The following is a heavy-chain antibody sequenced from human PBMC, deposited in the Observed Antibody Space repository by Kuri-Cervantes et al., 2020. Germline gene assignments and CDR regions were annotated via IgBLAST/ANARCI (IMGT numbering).Heavy chain of an antibody. V-gene: IGHV4-59*12. CDR2: IYYSGST. D-gene: IGHD3-16*02. J-gene: IGHJ2*01. Sequence: ESLKISCTVSGGSIINYYWSWIRQPPGKGLEWIGYIYYSGSTNYNPSLKSRVTISVDTSKNQFSLKLSSVTAADTAVYYCARDNGNWYFDLWGRGTLVTVSS. CDR1: GGSIINYY. CDR3: ARDNGNWYFDL.